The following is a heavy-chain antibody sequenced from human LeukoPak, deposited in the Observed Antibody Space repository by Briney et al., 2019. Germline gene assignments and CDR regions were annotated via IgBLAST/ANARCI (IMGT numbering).Heavy chain of an antibody. CDR2: ISYSGST. J-gene: IGHJ4*02. CDR3: ARGDNPFDY. Sequence: SETLSLTCTVAGGSISRYYGSWIRQPPGKGLEWIGYISYSGSTNYNPSLKSRVTISVDASKNQFSLKLSSVTAADTAVYYCARGDNPFDYWGQGTLVTVSS. V-gene: IGHV4-59*01. CDR1: GGSISRYY. D-gene: IGHD1-1*01.